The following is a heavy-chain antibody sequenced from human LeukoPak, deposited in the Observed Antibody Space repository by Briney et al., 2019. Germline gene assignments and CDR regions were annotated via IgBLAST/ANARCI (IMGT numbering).Heavy chain of an antibody. CDR2: INPNSGGT. J-gene: IGHJ4*02. CDR1: GYTFTGYY. CDR3: ARDAEENYDILTGYYG. Sequence: ASVKVSCKASGYTFTGYYMHWVRQAPGQGLEWMGWINPNSGGTNYAQKFQGRVTMTRDTSISTAYMELSRLRSEDTAVYYCARDAEENYDILTGYYGWGQGTLVTVSS. D-gene: IGHD3-9*01. V-gene: IGHV1-2*02.